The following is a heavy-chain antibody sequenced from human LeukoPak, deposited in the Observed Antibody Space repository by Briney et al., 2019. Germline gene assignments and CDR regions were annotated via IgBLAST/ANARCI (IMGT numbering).Heavy chain of an antibody. CDR1: GFTFSSYW. Sequence: GGSLRLSCAASGFTFSSYWMSWVRQAPGKGLEWVANIKQDGSEKYYVDSVKGRFTNSRDNAKNSLYPQMNSLRAEDTAVYYCARDRLNVVVTAIGWFDPWGQGTLVTVSS. CDR2: IKQDGSEK. D-gene: IGHD2-21*02. J-gene: IGHJ5*02. CDR3: ARDRLNVVVTAIGWFDP. V-gene: IGHV3-7*01.